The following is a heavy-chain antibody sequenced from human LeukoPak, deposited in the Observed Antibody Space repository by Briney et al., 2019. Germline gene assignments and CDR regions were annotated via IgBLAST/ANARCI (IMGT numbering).Heavy chain of an antibody. CDR1: GYTFTSYY. V-gene: IGHV1-46*01. CDR3: ARDAMVRGVVYNWFDP. J-gene: IGHJ5*02. D-gene: IGHD3-10*01. CDR2: INPSGGST. Sequence: ASVKVSCKASGYTFTSYYMHWVRQAPGQGLEWMGIINPSGGSTSYAQKLQGRVTMTTDTSTSTAYMELRSLRSDDTAVYYCARDAMVRGVVYNWFDPWGQGTLVTVSS.